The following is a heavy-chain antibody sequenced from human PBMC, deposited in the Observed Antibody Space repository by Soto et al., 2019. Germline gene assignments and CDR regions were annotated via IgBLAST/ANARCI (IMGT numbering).Heavy chain of an antibody. D-gene: IGHD3-22*01. J-gene: IGHJ4*02. CDR1: GFTFSSYS. CDR2: ISSSSSTI. V-gene: IGHV3-48*01. Sequence: GGSLRLSCAASGFTFSSYSMNWVRQAPGKGLEWVSYISSSSSTIYYADSVKGRFTISRDNAKNSLYLQMNSLRAEDTAVYYCARDYYDSSGYPAPFAYWGQGTLVTVSS. CDR3: ARDYYDSSGYPAPFAY.